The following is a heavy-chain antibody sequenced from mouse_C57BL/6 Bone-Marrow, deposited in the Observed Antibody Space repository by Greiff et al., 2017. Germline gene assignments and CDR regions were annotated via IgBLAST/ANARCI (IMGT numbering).Heavy chain of an antibody. J-gene: IGHJ4*01. Sequence: QVQLKEPGPELVKPGASVKISCKASGYSFTSYYIHWVKQRPGQGLEWIGWIYPGGGNTKYNEKFKGKDTLTADTSSSTAYMQLSSLTSEDSAVYYCGGPRAMDYWGQGTSVTVSS. CDR2: IYPGGGNT. CDR3: GGPRAMDY. V-gene: IGHV1-66*01. CDR1: GYSFTSYY. D-gene: IGHD3-1*01.